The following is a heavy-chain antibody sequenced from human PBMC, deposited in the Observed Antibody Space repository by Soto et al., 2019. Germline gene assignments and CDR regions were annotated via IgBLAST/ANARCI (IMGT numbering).Heavy chain of an antibody. V-gene: IGHV3-23*01. J-gene: IGHJ4*02. D-gene: IGHD3-22*01. CDR2: ITDSGGIT. CDR1: GLTFRRHA. CDR3: VTRPPDSNYYAVFDY. Sequence: EGSLRLSCEGSGLTFRRHAMSWVRQAPGKGLYWVSGITDSGGITYYADSVQGRFIISRDNSKNTLYLQMNSLTAEDTAIYYCVTRPPDSNYYAVFDYWGQGALVTVSS.